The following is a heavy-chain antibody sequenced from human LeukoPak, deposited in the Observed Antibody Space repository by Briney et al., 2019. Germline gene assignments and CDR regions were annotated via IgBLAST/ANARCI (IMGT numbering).Heavy chain of an antibody. CDR3: ARGLRYFDWPLNWFDP. V-gene: IGHV3-11*01. J-gene: IGHJ5*02. Sequence: GGSLRLSCAASGFTFSDYYMTWIRQAPGKGLEWVSYITSSATTYYADSVKGRFTISRDNAKTSLYLQMNSLRAEDTAVYYCARGLRYFDWPLNWFDPWGQGTLVTVSS. D-gene: IGHD3-9*01. CDR2: ITSSATT. CDR1: GFTFSDYY.